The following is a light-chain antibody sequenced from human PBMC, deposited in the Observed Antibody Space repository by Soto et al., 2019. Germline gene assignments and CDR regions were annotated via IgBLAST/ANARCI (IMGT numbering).Light chain of an antibody. CDR2: DNN. J-gene: IGLJ1*01. CDR1: SSNIGNNY. V-gene: IGLV1-51*01. Sequence: QSVLTQPPSVSAAPGQKVTISCSGSSSNIGNNYVSWYQQLPGTAPKLLIYDNNKRPSGIPDRFSGSKSGTSATLGITGLQTGDEADYYCSSYTSTNTHYVFGTGTKLTVL. CDR3: SSYTSTNTHYV.